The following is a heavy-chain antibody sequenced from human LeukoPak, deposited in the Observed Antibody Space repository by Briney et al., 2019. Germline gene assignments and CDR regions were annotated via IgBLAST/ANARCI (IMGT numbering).Heavy chain of an antibody. V-gene: IGHV3-53*01. J-gene: IGHJ4*02. CDR2: IYSGGST. CDR1: GFTVSSNY. Sequence: PGGSLRLSCAASGFTVSSNYMSWVRQAPGKGLEWVSVIYSGGSTYYADSVKGRFTISRDNSKNTLYLQMNSLRAEDTAVYYCAKVPRVVVPAAMDSDWGQGTLVTVSS. D-gene: IGHD2-2*01. CDR3: AKVPRVVVPAAMDSD.